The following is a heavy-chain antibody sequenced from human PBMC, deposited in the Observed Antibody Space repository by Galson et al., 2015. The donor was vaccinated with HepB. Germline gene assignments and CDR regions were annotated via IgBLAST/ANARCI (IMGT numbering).Heavy chain of an antibody. CDR3: ARVNSNYYYGMDV. CDR1: GYTFTSYG. Sequence: SVKVSCKASGYTFTSYGISWVRQAPGQGLEWMGIINPSGGSTSYAQKLQGRVTMTRDTSTSTVYMELSSLRSEDTAVYYCARVNSNYYYGMDVWGQGTTVTVSS. J-gene: IGHJ6*02. D-gene: IGHD4-11*01. V-gene: IGHV1-46*04. CDR2: INPSGGST.